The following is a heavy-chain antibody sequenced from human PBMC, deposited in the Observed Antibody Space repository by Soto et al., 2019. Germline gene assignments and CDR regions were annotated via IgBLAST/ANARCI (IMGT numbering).Heavy chain of an antibody. CDR2: IRRHTSVT. CDR3: ARDLRQYLYYYYGMDV. CDR1: GLTLSTSS. Sequence: GGSLRLSCAAFGLTLSTSSMNWVRQAPGRGLEWISYIRRHTSVTAYADSVKGRFTISRDSAKNSLYLEMNSLRAEDTAVYYCARDLRQYLYYYYGMDVWGQGTTVTVSS. V-gene: IGHV3-48*01. D-gene: IGHD2-2*01. J-gene: IGHJ6*02.